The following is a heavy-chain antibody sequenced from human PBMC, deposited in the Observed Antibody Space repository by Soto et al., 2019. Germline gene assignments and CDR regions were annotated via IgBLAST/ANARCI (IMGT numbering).Heavy chain of an antibody. Sequence: GESLKISCKGSGYSFTTYRIGWVRQMPGKGLEWMGIIYPGDSETGYSPSFQGQVTISADKSNTTAYLQWSGLKASDTSMYYCARQRIEAAFDAFDIWGQGTMVTVSS. V-gene: IGHV5-51*01. CDR1: GYSFTTYR. J-gene: IGHJ3*02. CDR2: IYPGDSET. CDR3: ARQRIEAAFDAFDI. D-gene: IGHD6-13*01.